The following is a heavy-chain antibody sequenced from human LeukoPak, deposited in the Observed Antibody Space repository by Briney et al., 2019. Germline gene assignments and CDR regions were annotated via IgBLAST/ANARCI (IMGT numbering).Heavy chain of an antibody. J-gene: IGHJ4*02. CDR2: IYYSGST. V-gene: IGHV4-59*08. CDR1: GGSISSYY. CDR3: ARHGGYYYDSSGYFAY. D-gene: IGHD3-22*01. Sequence: PSETLSLTCTVSGGSISSYYWSWIRQPPGKGLEWIGYIYYSGSTNYNPSLKSRVTISVDTSKNQFSLKLSSVTAADTAVYYCARHGGYYYDSSGYFAYWGQGTLVTVSS.